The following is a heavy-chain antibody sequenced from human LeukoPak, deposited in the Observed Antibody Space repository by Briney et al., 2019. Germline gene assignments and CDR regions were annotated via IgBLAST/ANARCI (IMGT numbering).Heavy chain of an antibody. V-gene: IGHV1-18*01. CDR3: ARARTDTSGWSADAFDI. J-gene: IGHJ3*02. D-gene: IGHD6-19*01. Sequence: VASVKVSCKASGYTFTSYGISWVRQAPGQGLEWMGWISAYNGNTNYAENVQGRVTMTTDTTTSTAYLELGSLRAEDTAVYYCARARTDTSGWSADAFDIWGQGTMVTVSS. CDR1: GYTFTSYG. CDR2: ISAYNGNT.